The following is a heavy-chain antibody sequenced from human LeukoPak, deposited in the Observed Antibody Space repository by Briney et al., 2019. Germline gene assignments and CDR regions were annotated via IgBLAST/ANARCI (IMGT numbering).Heavy chain of an antibody. Sequence: PGKSLRLSCAASGFTFSSYGMHWVRQAPGKGLEWVAVISYDGSSKYYTDSVKGRFTISRDNSKNTLYLQMNSLRAEDTAVYYCAKETVSSGSNWFDPWGQGTLVTVSS. CDR1: GFTFSSYG. CDR2: ISYDGSSK. V-gene: IGHV3-30*18. D-gene: IGHD6-19*01. J-gene: IGHJ5*02. CDR3: AKETVSSGSNWFDP.